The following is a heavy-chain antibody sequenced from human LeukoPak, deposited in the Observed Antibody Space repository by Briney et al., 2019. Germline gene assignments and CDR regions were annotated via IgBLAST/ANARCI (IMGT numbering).Heavy chain of an antibody. J-gene: IGHJ4*02. Sequence: SGPALVKPPQTLTLTCTFSGFSLSTSGVCVSWIRQPPGEALEWLARIDWDEYKYYSTYMKTRLTISKDTSKNQVVLTMTNTDPVDTASYYCARIWLTRSSYFDYWGQGTLVTVSS. CDR1: GFSLSTSGVC. D-gene: IGHD5-12*01. CDR2: IDWDEYK. CDR3: ARIWLTRSSYFDY. V-gene: IGHV2-70*11.